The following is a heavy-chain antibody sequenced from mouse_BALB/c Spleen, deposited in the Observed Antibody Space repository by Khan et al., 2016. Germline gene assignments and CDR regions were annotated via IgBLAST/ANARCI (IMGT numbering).Heavy chain of an antibody. V-gene: IGHV1S136*01. J-gene: IGHJ2*01. D-gene: IGHD2-2*01. CDR1: GYTFTSYI. CDR3: ARDYYGYDFDY. Sequence: IQLVQSGPELVKPGASVKMSCKASGYTFTSYIIHWVKQKPGQGLEWIGYINPYNAGTKYSEKFKDKATLTSDRSSSIAYMELSSLTSEDSAVYYCARDYYGYDFDYWGQGTTLTVSS. CDR2: INPYNAGT.